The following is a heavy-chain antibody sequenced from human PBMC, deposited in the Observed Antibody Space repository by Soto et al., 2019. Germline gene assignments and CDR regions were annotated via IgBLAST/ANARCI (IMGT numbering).Heavy chain of an antibody. Sequence: ASVKVSCKASGYTFTSYDINWVRQATGQGLEWMGWMNPNSGSTGYAQKFQGRVTMTRNTSISTAYMELSSLRSEDTAVYYCARGRSDYGDYVSDYWGQGTLVTVSS. CDR1: GYTFTSYD. CDR2: MNPNSGST. V-gene: IGHV1-8*01. J-gene: IGHJ4*02. CDR3: ARGRSDYGDYVSDY. D-gene: IGHD4-17*01.